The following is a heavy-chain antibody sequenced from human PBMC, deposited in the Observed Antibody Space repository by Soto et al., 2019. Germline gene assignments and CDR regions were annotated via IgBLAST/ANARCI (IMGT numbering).Heavy chain of an antibody. V-gene: IGHV4-59*08. J-gene: IGHJ4*02. D-gene: IGHD4-17*01. CDR3: ARLDYGDYVGY. CDR2: IYYSGST. Sequence: SETLSLTCTVSGGSISRYYWSCIRQPPGKGLEWIGYIYYSGSTNYNPSLKSRVTISVDTSKNQFSLKLSSVTAADTAVYYCARLDYGDYVGYWGQGTLVTVSS. CDR1: GGSISRYY.